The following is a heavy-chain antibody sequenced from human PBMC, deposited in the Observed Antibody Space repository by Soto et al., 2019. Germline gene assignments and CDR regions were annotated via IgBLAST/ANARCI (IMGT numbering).Heavy chain of an antibody. J-gene: IGHJ6*02. V-gene: IGHV1-69*12. D-gene: IGHD6-13*01. CDR1: GGTFSNYA. CDR3: ASWVKDAGISGNYNYGMDV. Sequence: QVKLVQSGAEVKKPGSSVKVSCKASGGTFSNYAFSWVRQAPGQGLEWLGGIMPIFGRADYAQKFRGSVTITAVASTTTAHMDLSSLRAENTAVYYCASWVKDAGISGNYNYGMDVWAQGTTATSSS. CDR2: IMPIFGRA.